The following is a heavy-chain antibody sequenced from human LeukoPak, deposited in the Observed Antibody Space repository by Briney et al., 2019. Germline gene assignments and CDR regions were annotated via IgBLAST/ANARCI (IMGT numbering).Heavy chain of an antibody. V-gene: IGHV4-39*01. J-gene: IGHJ3*02. CDR2: IYYSGST. Sequence: SETLSFTCTVSGGSISSSSYYWGWIRQPPGKGLEWIGSIYYSGSTYYNPSLKSRVTISVDTSKNQFSLKLSSVTAADTAVYYCARQAHYDSSGSDAFDIWGQGTMVTVSS. D-gene: IGHD3-22*01. CDR3: ARQAHYDSSGSDAFDI. CDR1: GGSISSSSYY.